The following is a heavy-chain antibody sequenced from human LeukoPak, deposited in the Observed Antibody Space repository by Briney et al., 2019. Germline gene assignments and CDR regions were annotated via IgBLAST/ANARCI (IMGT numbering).Heavy chain of an antibody. J-gene: IGHJ5*02. CDR2: INPNSGGT. CDR1: GYTFTGYY. V-gene: IGHV1-2*06. CDR3: ARGISGGFDL. D-gene: IGHD2-21*01. Sequence: GASVKVSCKASGYTFTGYYMHWVRQAPGQGLEWMGRINPNSGGTNYAQKFQGRVTMTRDKSISTVYMELSRLRSDDTAVYFCARGISGGFDLWGQGTLVTVSS.